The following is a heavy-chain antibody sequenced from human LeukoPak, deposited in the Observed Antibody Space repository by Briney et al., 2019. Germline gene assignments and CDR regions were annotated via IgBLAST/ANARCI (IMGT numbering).Heavy chain of an antibody. D-gene: IGHD3-9*01. CDR2: IYSGGST. CDR1: GFTVSSNY. J-gene: IGHJ3*02. V-gene: IGHV3-53*01. Sequence: GGSLRLSRAASGFTVSSNYMSWVRQAPGKGLEWVSVIYSGGSTYYADSVKGRFTISRDNSKSTLYIQMNSLRAEDTAVYYCARGPNYDILTGWRKTYNAFDKWGQGTMVTVSS. CDR3: ARGPNYDILTGWRKTYNAFDK.